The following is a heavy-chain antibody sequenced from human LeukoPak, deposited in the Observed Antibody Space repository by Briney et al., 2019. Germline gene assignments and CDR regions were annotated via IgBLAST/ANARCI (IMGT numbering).Heavy chain of an antibody. CDR2: ITGRSDKT. Sequence: GGSLRLSCAASGFNFNKYDMTWARQAPGKGLEWVSTITGRSDKTYYTGSVKGRFVTSRDNSKDTLYLQMNSLRAEDTALYYCAKGGWLDDLGQGALVTVSS. D-gene: IGHD6-19*01. CDR1: GFNFNKYD. V-gene: IGHV3-23*01. CDR3: AKGGWLDD. J-gene: IGHJ4*02.